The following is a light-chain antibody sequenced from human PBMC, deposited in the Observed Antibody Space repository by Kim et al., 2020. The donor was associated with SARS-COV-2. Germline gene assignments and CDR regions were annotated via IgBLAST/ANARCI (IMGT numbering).Light chain of an antibody. J-gene: IGKJ4*01. V-gene: IGKV3-11*01. Sequence: LSPGERATLSCRASQSVSSYLAWYQQKPGQAPRLLIYDASNRATGIPARFSGSGSGTDFTLTISSLEPEDFAVYYCQQRSNWPLNFGGGTKVDIK. CDR3: QQRSNWPLN. CDR2: DAS. CDR1: QSVSSY.